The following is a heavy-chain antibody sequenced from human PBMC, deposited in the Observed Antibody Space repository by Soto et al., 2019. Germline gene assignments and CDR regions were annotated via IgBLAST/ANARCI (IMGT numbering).Heavy chain of an antibody. J-gene: IGHJ3*02. Sequence: GESLKISCNGSGYNFANYWICWVRQMPWKGLEWMGMTFPGDSDTKNSPSLQGQITMSVDKSDSSAYLQWRSLKASDTAMYYCAAGYTTGPDAFDIWGQGTMVTVSS. V-gene: IGHV5-51*01. CDR3: AAGYTTGPDAFDI. D-gene: IGHD6-13*01. CDR2: TFPGDSDT. CDR1: GYNFANYW.